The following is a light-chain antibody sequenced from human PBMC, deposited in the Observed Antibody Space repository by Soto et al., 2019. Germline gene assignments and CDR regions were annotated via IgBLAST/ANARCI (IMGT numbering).Light chain of an antibody. J-gene: IGKJ2*01. CDR3: QQYGSSPRT. CDR2: GAS. V-gene: IGKV3-20*01. Sequence: EIVLTQSPGTLSLSPGERATLSCRASQSINSNYLAWYQQKPGQAPRLLFYGASSRATGIPDRFSGSGSGTEFTLTISRLEPEDFAVYYCQQYGSSPRTFGQGTKLEIK. CDR1: QSINSNY.